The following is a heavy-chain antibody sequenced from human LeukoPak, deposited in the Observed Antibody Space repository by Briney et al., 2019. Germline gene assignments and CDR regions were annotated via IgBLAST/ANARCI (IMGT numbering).Heavy chain of an antibody. Sequence: SETLSLTCTVSGGSISSSSYHWGWIRQPPGKGLEWIGSIYYSGSTYYNPSLKSRVTISVDTSKNQFSLKLSSVTAADTAVYYCASRIAVAGTPFDYWGQGTLVTVSS. CDR1: GGSISSSSYH. J-gene: IGHJ4*02. CDR3: ASRIAVAGTPFDY. CDR2: IYYSGST. V-gene: IGHV4-39*01. D-gene: IGHD6-19*01.